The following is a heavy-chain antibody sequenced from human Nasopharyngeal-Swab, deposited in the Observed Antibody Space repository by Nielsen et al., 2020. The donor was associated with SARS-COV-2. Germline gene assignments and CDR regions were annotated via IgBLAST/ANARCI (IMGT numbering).Heavy chain of an antibody. Sequence: WIRQLPGKGLEWVTVISSDGSDKQYVDSVKGRFTISRDNSKNTLYLQMKSLRAEDTGVYYCASLRADTPDFAYWGQGTLVTVSS. J-gene: IGHJ4*02. CDR3: ASLRADTPDFAY. CDR2: ISSDGSDK. V-gene: IGHV3-30*03. D-gene: IGHD2-15*01.